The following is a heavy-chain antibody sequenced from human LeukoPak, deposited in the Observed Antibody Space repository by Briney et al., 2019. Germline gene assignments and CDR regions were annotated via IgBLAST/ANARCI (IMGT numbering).Heavy chain of an antibody. D-gene: IGHD3-22*01. CDR2: ISGNGQQR. Sequence: GGSLRPSWSAYGFTFSRSAITCVSHLPGGGLEWVSSISGNGQQRYYGDSVKGRFSVSRDNSQNTLYLQMDSLRADDSALYYCAKDANYLDSSGYLMPFDSWGQGTLVTVSS. CDR3: AKDANYLDSSGYLMPFDS. V-gene: IGHV3-23*01. CDR1: GFTFSRSA. J-gene: IGHJ4*02.